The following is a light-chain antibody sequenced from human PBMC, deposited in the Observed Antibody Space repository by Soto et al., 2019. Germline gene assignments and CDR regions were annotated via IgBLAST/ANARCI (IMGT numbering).Light chain of an antibody. CDR2: DAT. J-gene: IGKJ1*01. Sequence: IRMTQSPSTLSASVGDRVTITCRASHTIERWMAWYQQKRGRAPSLLIFDATTLHSGVPSRFSGGVSGTEFTLTITCLQPDDFATYYCQQFAKSSTFGQGTTVEIK. CDR1: HTIERW. CDR3: QQFAKSST. V-gene: IGKV1-5*01.